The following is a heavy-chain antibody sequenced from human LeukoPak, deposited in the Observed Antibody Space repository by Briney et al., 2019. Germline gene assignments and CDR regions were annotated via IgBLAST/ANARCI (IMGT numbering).Heavy chain of an antibody. CDR2: IIPISGTT. CDR3: ARKLRLGGNWFDP. V-gene: IGHV1-69*13. Sequence: SVKVSCKVSGYTLTELSMHWVRQAPGKGLEWMGKIIPISGTTNYAQKFQGRVTFTADESTSTAYMELSSLRSEDTALYYCARKLRLGGNWFDPWGQGTLVTVSS. CDR1: GYTLTELS. J-gene: IGHJ5*02. D-gene: IGHD1-26*01.